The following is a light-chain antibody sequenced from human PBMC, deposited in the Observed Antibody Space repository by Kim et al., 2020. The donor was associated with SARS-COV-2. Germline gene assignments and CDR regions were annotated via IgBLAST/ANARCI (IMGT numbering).Light chain of an antibody. Sequence: DIQMTQSPSSLSASVGDRVTITCRASQSIRNALAWYQQIPGKAPTRLIYAASSLQSGVPSRFSGSGSGTEFTLTISSLQPEDFATYYCLQHNSYPPTFGQGTRLEI. CDR1: QSIRNA. V-gene: IGKV1-17*01. CDR3: LQHNSYPPT. J-gene: IGKJ5*01. CDR2: AAS.